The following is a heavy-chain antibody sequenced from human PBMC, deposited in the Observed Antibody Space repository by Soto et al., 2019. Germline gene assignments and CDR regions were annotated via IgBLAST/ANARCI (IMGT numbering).Heavy chain of an antibody. Sequence: GGSLRLSCAASGFTFSDYYMSWIRQAPGKGLEWVSYISSSSSYTNYADSVKGRFTISRDNAKNSLYLQMDSLGPEDTAIYYCAREGVTNYTDYYFDLWGHGALVTVSS. CDR3: AREGVTNYTDYYFDL. CDR2: ISSSSSYT. D-gene: IGHD1-7*01. V-gene: IGHV3-11*06. CDR1: GFTFSDYY. J-gene: IGHJ4*01.